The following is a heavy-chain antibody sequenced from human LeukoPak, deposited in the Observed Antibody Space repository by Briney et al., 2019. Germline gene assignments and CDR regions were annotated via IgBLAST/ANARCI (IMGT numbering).Heavy chain of an antibody. J-gene: IGHJ4*02. D-gene: IGHD3-22*01. CDR1: GGSISSSSYY. CDR3: AGTETRYYYDSSGYPYYFDY. CDR2: IYYSGST. Sequence: SETLSLTCTVSGGSISSSSYYWGWIRQPPGKGLEWIGSIYYSGSTYYNPSLKSRVTISVDTSKNQFSLKLSSVTAADTAVYYCAGTETRYYYDSSGYPYYFDYWGQGTLVTVSS. V-gene: IGHV4-39*01.